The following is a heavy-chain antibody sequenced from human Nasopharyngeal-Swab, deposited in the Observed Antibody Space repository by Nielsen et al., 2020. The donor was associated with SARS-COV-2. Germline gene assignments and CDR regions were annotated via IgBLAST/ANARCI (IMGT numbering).Heavy chain of an antibody. V-gene: IGHV3-15*01. J-gene: IGHJ4*02. CDR3: TTDGGGIPF. CDR2: IKSQTDGGTR. Sequence: GEFLKISCAASGFTFSNAWMTWVRQAPGKGLECVGRIKSQTDGGTRDYTAPVKTRFTISRDDSINTLYLHMTSLNTDDTAVYYCTTDGGGIPFWGQGTLVTVSA. D-gene: IGHD2-15*01. CDR1: GFTFSNAW.